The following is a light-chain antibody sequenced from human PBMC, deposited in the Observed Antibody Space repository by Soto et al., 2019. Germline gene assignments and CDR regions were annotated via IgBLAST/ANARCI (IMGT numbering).Light chain of an antibody. CDR2: QGS. Sequence: SSDLTQLPSVSVSPGQTASITCSGDNLGDKYACWYQQKPGQSPVLVIYQGSKRPSGIPERFSGSNSGNTATLTISGTQAMDEADYYCQAWDSSTDVFGTATKVTVL. CDR3: QAWDSSTDV. V-gene: IGLV3-1*01. J-gene: IGLJ1*01. CDR1: NLGDKY.